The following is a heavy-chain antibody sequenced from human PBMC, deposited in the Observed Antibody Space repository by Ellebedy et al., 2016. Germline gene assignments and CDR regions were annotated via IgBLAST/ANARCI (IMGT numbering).Heavy chain of an antibody. Sequence: SQTLSLTCXVYGGSFSGYYWSWIRQPPGKGLEWIGEINHSGSTNYNPSLKSRVTISVDTSKNQFSLKLSSVTAADTAVYYCATHGGDSGYDFGYWGQGTLVTVSS. CDR2: INHSGST. J-gene: IGHJ4*02. V-gene: IGHV4-34*01. CDR1: GGSFSGYY. CDR3: ATHGGDSGYDFGY. D-gene: IGHD5-12*01.